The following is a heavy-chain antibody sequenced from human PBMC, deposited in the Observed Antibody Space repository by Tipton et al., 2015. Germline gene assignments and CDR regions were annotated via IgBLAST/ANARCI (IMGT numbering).Heavy chain of an antibody. CDR3: TREHCTNGVCADAFDF. CDR2: ISSSGSTI. Sequence: SLRLSCAASGFTFSSYEMNWVRQAPGKGLEWVSYISSSGSTIYYADSVKGRFTISRGNAKNSLYLQMNSLRDEDTAVYYCTREHCTNGVCADAFDFWGQGTKVTVSS. D-gene: IGHD2-8*01. J-gene: IGHJ3*01. V-gene: IGHV3-48*03. CDR1: GFTFSSYE.